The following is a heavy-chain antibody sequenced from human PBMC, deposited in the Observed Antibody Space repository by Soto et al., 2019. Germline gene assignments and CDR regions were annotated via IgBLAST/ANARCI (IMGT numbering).Heavy chain of an antibody. V-gene: IGHV3-33*01. Sequence: GGSLRLSCAASGFTFSSYGMHWVRQAPGKGLEWVAVIWYDGSNKYYADSVKGRFTISRDNSKNTLYLQMNSLRAEDTAVYYCASQYGDYVGWFDPWGQGTLVTVSS. CDR2: IWYDGSNK. D-gene: IGHD4-17*01. CDR3: ASQYGDYVGWFDP. J-gene: IGHJ5*02. CDR1: GFTFSSYG.